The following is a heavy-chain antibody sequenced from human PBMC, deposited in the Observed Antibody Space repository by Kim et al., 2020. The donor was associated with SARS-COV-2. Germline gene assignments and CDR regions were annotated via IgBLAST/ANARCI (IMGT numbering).Heavy chain of an antibody. CDR3: ATTPAAMITFGGVTGDTYYYYYGMDV. D-gene: IGHD3-16*01. V-gene: IGHV1-24*01. J-gene: IGHJ6*02. Sequence: ASVKVSCKVSGYTLTELSMHWVRQAPGKGLEWMGGFDPEDGETIYARKFQGRVTMTEDTSTDTAYMELSSLRSEDTAVYYCATTPAAMITFGGVTGDTYYYYYGMDVWGQGTTVTVSS. CDR1: GYTLTELS. CDR2: FDPEDGET.